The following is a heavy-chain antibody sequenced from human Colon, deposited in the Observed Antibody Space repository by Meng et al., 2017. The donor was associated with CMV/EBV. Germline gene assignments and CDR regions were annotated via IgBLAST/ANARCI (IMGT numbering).Heavy chain of an antibody. CDR1: GGSISSSTYY. Sequence: GSLRLSCTVSGGSISSSTYYWGWIRQPPGKGLEWIANIYYSGSTYYNPSLKSRVTISVDTSKNQFSLKLSSVTAADTAVYYCAGEPPPLDRRYFDYWGQGTLVTVSS. CDR3: AGEPPPLDRRYFDY. CDR2: IYYSGST. J-gene: IGHJ4*02. V-gene: IGHV4-39*07.